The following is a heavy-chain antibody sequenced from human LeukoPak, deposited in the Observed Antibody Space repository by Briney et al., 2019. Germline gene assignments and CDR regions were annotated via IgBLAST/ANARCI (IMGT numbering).Heavy chain of an antibody. J-gene: IGHJ3*02. D-gene: IGHD1-26*01. CDR2: IRYDGSNK. Sequence: GGSLRLSCAASGFTFSSYGMHWVRQAPGKGLEWVAFIRYDGSNKYYADSVKGRFTISRDNSKNTLYLQMNSLRAEDTAVYYCAKDLSSGSYPDAFDIWGQGTMVTVSS. CDR3: AKDLSSGSYPDAFDI. V-gene: IGHV3-30*02. CDR1: GFTFSSYG.